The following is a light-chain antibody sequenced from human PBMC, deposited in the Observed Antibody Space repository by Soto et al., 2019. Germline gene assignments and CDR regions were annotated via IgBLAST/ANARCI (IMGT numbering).Light chain of an antibody. Sequence: QSALTQPPSASGCPGQSVTISCTGTSSDVGGYNYVSWYQQHPGRAPKLMIYEVSARPSGVPDRFSGSKSGNTASLTVSGLQAEDEADYYCSSYAGSNNLGFGGGTKLTVL. V-gene: IGLV2-8*01. CDR2: EVS. CDR1: SSDVGGYNY. CDR3: SSYAGSNNLG. J-gene: IGLJ2*01.